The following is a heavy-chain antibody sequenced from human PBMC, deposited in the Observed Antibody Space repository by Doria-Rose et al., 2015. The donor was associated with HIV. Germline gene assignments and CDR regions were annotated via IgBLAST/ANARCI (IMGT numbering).Heavy chain of an antibody. D-gene: IGHD6-13*01. Sequence: QWGPVLVKPTETLTLTCTVSGVSLSSPGMGVSWIRQPPGKALEWLANIFSDDERSYKTSLKSRLTISWSTSRSQVVLTMTDMDPVDTATYYCARIKSSRWYHKYYFDFWGQGTLVIVSA. V-gene: IGHV2-26*01. CDR2: IFSDDER. CDR1: GVSLSSPGMG. CDR3: ARIKSSRWYHKYYFDF. J-gene: IGHJ4*02.